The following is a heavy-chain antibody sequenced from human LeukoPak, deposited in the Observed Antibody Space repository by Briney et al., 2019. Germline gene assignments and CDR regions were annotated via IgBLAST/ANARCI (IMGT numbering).Heavy chain of an antibody. CDR2: IIPILDIA. Sequence: SVKVPCKASGGTFSYYAINWVRQAPGQGLEWMGRIIPILDIANYAQKFQGRVTITADKSTDTAHMELSSLRSEDTAVYYCARDLVIQPPATPSSYGMDVWGQGTTVTVSS. CDR1: GGTFSYYA. J-gene: IGHJ6*02. V-gene: IGHV1-69*04. CDR3: ARDLVIQPPATPSSYGMDV. D-gene: IGHD1-1*01.